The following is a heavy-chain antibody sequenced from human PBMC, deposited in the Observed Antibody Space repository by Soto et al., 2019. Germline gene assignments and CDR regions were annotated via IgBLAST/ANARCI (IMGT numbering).Heavy chain of an antibody. D-gene: IGHD6-13*01. J-gene: IGHJ6*02. V-gene: IGHV1-2*02. Sequence: WASVKVSCKASGYIFTGYFMHWVRQAPGQGLEWMGWINPNSGGTNYAQKFQGRVTLTRDTSISTAYMDLSSLRSDDTAVYYCASFYSSRGEFYYYGMDVWGQGTTVTVSS. CDR3: ASFYSSRGEFYYYGMDV. CDR1: GYIFTGYF. CDR2: INPNSGGT.